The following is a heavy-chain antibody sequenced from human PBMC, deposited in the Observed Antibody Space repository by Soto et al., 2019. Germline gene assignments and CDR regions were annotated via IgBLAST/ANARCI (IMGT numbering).Heavy chain of an antibody. D-gene: IGHD1-1*01. CDR1: GYSVSSDTSA. J-gene: IGHJ6*02. Sequence: QTLSLTWAISGYSVSSDTSAWNLIRQSPSRGLEWLGRAYYRSQWCIDFAGSVKSRLTINPDTSKNEVSLHLKSVTPEDTAMYYCAREFEATSLDVWGPGTTVTVSS. CDR2: AYYRSQWCI. CDR3: AREFEATSLDV. V-gene: IGHV6-1*01.